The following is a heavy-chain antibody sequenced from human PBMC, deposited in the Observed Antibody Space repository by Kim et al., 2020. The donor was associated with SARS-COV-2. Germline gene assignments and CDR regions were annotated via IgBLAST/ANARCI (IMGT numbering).Heavy chain of an antibody. J-gene: IGHJ5*02. Sequence: GGSLRLSCDASGFTFSGYWMTWVRRAPGKGLEWVANIKEDGSEKYYLDSLRGRFTISRDNAKNPLYLQMHSLRADDTAVYYCAREGYYCDSSGYYFWFDPWRQGTRVTVSS. V-gene: IGHV3-7*01. CDR1: GFTFSGYW. CDR3: AREGYYCDSSGYYFWFDP. CDR2: IKEDGSEK. D-gene: IGHD3-22*01.